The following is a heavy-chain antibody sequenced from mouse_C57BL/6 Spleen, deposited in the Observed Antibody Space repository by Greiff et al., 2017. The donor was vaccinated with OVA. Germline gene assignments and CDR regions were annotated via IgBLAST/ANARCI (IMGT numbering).Heavy chain of an antibody. D-gene: IGHD2-4*01. Sequence: QVQLKESGAELVRPGTSVKVSCKASGYAFTNYLIEWVKQRPGQGLEWIGVINPGSGGTNYNEKFKGKATLTADKSSSTAYMQLSSLTSEDSAVYFCARGYDYYYFDYWGQGTTLTVSS. CDR1: GYAFTNYL. J-gene: IGHJ2*01. CDR3: ARGYDYYYFDY. V-gene: IGHV1-54*01. CDR2: INPGSGGT.